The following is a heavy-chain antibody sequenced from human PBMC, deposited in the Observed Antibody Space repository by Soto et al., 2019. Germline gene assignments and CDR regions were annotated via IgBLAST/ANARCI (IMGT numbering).Heavy chain of an antibody. D-gene: IGHD3-3*01. V-gene: IGHV4-34*01. CDR3: ATRITVFGLLIPPFDP. J-gene: IGHJ5*02. Sequence: SETLSLTCAVYGGSVNGYYWNWIRQPPGKGLEWIGEINHTGGTHYNPPLKSRVTMSVDTSKNQFSLRLSSVTAADTAIYYCATRITVFGLLIPPFDPWGQGTQVTVSS. CDR2: INHTGGT. CDR1: GGSVNGYY.